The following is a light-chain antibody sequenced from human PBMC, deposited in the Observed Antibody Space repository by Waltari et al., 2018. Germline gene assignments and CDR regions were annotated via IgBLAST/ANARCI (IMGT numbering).Light chain of an antibody. Sequence: QSALTQPRSVSGSPGQSVTISCTRASSDSGGYNYVSWYQQHPGKAPKLMIYDVSKRPSGVSDRFSGSKSGNTASLTISGLQAEDETDYYCCSYAGSYTWVFGGGTKLTVL. J-gene: IGLJ3*02. CDR1: SSDSGGYNY. V-gene: IGLV2-11*01. CDR3: CSYAGSYTWV. CDR2: DVS.